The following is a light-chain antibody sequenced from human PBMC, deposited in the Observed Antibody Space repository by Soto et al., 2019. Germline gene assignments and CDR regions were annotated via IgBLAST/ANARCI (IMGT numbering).Light chain of an antibody. CDR2: DAS. Sequence: EIVMTQSPDALSVSPGEGATLSCRASQTISSNLAWYQQKPGQAPRLLIYDASTRATGTPARFSGSGSGTEITLIISSLQSEDFAVYYCQQYSNWLTFGGGTKVEIK. CDR1: QTISSN. J-gene: IGKJ4*01. V-gene: IGKV3-15*01. CDR3: QQYSNWLT.